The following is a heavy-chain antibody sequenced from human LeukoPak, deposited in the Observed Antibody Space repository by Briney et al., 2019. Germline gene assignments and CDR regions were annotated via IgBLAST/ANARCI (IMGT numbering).Heavy chain of an antibody. CDR3: ARGSRKHSYYYDSSGYYSLGY. D-gene: IGHD3-22*01. J-gene: IGHJ4*02. Sequence: KPSETLSLTCAVYGGSFSGYYWSWIRQPPGKGLEWIGEINHSGSTNYNPSLKSRVTISVDTSKNQFSLKLSSVIAADTAVYYCARGSRKHSYYYDSSGYYSLGYWGQGTLVTVSS. CDR2: INHSGST. CDR1: GGSFSGYY. V-gene: IGHV4-34*01.